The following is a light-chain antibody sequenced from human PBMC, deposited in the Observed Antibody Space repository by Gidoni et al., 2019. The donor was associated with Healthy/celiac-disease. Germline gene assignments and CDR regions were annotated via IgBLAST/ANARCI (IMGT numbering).Light chain of an antibody. Sequence: SYELTQPPSVSVSPGQTASITCSGDKLGDKYAFWYKQKQGQSPVLVIYQDSKRPSGIPERFSGSNSGNTATLTISGTQAMDEADYYCQAWDSSIVVFGGGTKLTVL. CDR1: KLGDKY. V-gene: IGLV3-1*01. CDR2: QDS. J-gene: IGLJ2*01. CDR3: QAWDSSIVV.